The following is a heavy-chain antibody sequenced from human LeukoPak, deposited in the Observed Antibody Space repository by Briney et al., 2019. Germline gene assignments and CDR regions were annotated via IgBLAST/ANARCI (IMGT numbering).Heavy chain of an antibody. D-gene: IGHD2/OR15-2a*01. V-gene: IGHV3-7*05. Sequence: GGSLRLSCAASGFTFSSYWMNWVRQAPGKGLEWVANIKQDGSEKCYVDSVKGRFTISRDNAKKSLYLQMNSLRDEDTAVYYCARVSGEYYAVDYWGQGTLVTVSS. CDR3: ARVSGEYYAVDY. J-gene: IGHJ4*02. CDR2: IKQDGSEK. CDR1: GFTFSSYW.